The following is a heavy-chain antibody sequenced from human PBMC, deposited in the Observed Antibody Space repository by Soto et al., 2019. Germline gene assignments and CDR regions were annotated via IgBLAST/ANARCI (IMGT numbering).Heavy chain of an antibody. CDR2: ISYDGSNK. D-gene: IGHD1-26*01. J-gene: IGHJ4*02. Sequence: QVQLVESGGGVVQPGRSLRLSCAASGFTFSHYGIHWVRQAPGKGLEWLAVISYDGSNKHYADSVKGRFTVSRDNSKNTIYLQMNILKAEDTAVYFCARYSGKYQGPIDYWGQGTLVTVPS. V-gene: IGHV3-30*03. CDR1: GFTFSHYG. CDR3: ARYSGKYQGPIDY.